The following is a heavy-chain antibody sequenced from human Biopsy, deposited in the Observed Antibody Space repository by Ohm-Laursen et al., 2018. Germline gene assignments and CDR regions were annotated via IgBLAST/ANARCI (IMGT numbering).Heavy chain of an antibody. D-gene: IGHD6-19*01. V-gene: IGHV4-59*11. Sequence: GTLSLTCTVSGGSMSDHYWSWLRQTPGKGLEWLGYIYYTGKTIYNPSLESRITISVDTSKNKFSLQLDSMTAADTAVYYCGRVWLWRGYGMDVWGQGTTVTVSS. CDR1: GGSMSDHY. CDR3: GRVWLWRGYGMDV. J-gene: IGHJ6*02. CDR2: IYYTGKT.